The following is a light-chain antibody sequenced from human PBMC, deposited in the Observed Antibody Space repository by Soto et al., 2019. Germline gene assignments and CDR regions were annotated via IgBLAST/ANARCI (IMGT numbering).Light chain of an antibody. CDR1: SGSVSTAYY. CDR3: VLYMRSDFYV. CDR2: NTN. V-gene: IGLV8-61*01. Sequence: QTVVTQEPSFSVSPGGTVTLTCGLSSGSVSTAYYPSWYQQTPGQAPRTLIYNTNIRSSGVPDRFSGSILGNKAALTITGAQADDECDYYCVLYMRSDFYVFGGGTQLTVL. J-gene: IGLJ7*01.